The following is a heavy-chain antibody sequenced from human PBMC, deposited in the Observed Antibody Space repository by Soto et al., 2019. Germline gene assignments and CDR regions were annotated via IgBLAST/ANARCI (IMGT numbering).Heavy chain of an antibody. CDR1: GYTFTSYG. CDR2: ISAYNGNT. D-gene: IGHD2-15*01. V-gene: IGHV1-18*01. CDR3: ARDKVVVVAATPGPY. J-gene: IGHJ4*02. Sequence: ASVKVSCKASGYTFTSYGISWVRQAPGQGLEWMGWISAYNGNTNYAQKLQGRVTMTTDKSTSTAYMELRSLRSDDTAVYYCARDKVVVVAATPGPYWGQGTLVTVSS.